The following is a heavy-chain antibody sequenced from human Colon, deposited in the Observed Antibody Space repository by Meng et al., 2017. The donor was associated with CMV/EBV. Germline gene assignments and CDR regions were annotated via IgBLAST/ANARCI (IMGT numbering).Heavy chain of an antibody. D-gene: IGHD1-14*01. CDR2: IYYNGST. CDR1: SDSARTSNYY. Sequence: SEILSLTCSVLSDSARTSNYYWAWIRQAPGKRLEWIGNIYYNGSTNYNPSLKSQVTISMDTSKNHLSLRLSSVTAADTAIYYCAREGAGTYNHYYFGMDVWGQGTTVTVSS. J-gene: IGHJ6*02. CDR3: AREGAGTYNHYYFGMDV. V-gene: IGHV4-39*07.